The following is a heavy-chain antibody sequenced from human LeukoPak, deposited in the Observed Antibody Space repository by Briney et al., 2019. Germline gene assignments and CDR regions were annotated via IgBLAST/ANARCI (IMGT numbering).Heavy chain of an antibody. D-gene: IGHD5-18*01. V-gene: IGHV1-2*02. CDR3: ARSADGYTCGHFDF. Sequence: GASVKVSCKASGYTFTAYYMHWVRQAPGQGLEWMGWINPNTGDTNYAQNFQGRVTMNRDTSISTAYVELSSLRSDDTAVYYCARSADGYTCGHFDFWGQGALVTVSS. CDR2: INPNTGDT. CDR1: GYTFTAYY. J-gene: IGHJ4*02.